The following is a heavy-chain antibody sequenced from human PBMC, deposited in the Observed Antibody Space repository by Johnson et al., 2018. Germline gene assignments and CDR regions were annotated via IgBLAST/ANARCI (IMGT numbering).Heavy chain of an antibody. V-gene: IGHV3-33*01. CDR1: GFTLNYYNYG. Sequence: QVQLVQSGGGVVQPGRSLRLSCAASGFTLNYYNYGFHWVRQAPGKGLEWVGVVSYEGSLTYYADSVKGRFTISSAISKNTLFLQMSSLRADDTGSYFCVRFQAGSYNGLDVWGQGTTVTVSS. CDR2: VSYEGSLT. D-gene: IGHD2-2*02. J-gene: IGHJ6*02. CDR3: VRFQAGSYNGLDV.